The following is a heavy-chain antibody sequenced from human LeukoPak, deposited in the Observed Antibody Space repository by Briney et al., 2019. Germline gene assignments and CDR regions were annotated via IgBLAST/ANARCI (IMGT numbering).Heavy chain of an antibody. V-gene: IGHV3-48*04. CDR3: ARSYSSGWYRS. J-gene: IGHJ5*02. Sequence: GGSLRLSCAASGFTFSSYSMNWVRQAPGKGLEWVSYISSSSSTIYYADSVKGRFTISRDNAKNSLYLQMNSLRAEDTAVYYCARSYSSGWYRSWGQGTLVTVSS. CDR1: GFTFSSYS. CDR2: ISSSSSTI. D-gene: IGHD6-19*01.